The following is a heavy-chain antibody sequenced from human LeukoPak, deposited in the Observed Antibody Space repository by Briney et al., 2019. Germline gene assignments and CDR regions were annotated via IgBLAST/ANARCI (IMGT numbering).Heavy chain of an antibody. CDR2: IYYSGST. CDR3: ARTDIMATDTFDY. CDR1: GGSISSSSYY. D-gene: IGHD5-12*01. V-gene: IGHV4-39*07. Sequence: PSETLSLTCTVSGGSISSSSYYWGWIRQPPGRGLEWIGSIYYSGSTYYNPSLKSRVTISVDTSRNQFSLKLSSVTAADTALYYCARTDIMATDTFDYWGQGTLVTVSS. J-gene: IGHJ4*02.